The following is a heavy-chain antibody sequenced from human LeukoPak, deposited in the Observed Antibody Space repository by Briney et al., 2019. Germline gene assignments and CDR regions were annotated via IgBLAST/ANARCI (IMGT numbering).Heavy chain of an antibody. D-gene: IGHD7-27*01. Sequence: GGSLRLSCAASGXTFSSYAMNWVRQAPGKGLEWVSAISGSGESTYYADSVKGRFTISRDNSKNTLYLQMNSLRAEDTAVYYCAKQLGRNYFDYWGQGTLVTVSS. V-gene: IGHV3-23*01. CDR1: GXTFSSYA. CDR3: AKQLGRNYFDY. CDR2: ISGSGEST. J-gene: IGHJ4*02.